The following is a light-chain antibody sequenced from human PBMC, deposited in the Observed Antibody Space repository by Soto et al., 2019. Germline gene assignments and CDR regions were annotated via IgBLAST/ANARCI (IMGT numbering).Light chain of an antibody. CDR2: DVN. J-gene: IGLJ1*01. Sequence: QSVLTQPRSVSGSPGQSVTISCTGSSSDFGTYNHVSWYQHHPDKAPKLIIYDVNKRPSGVPDRLSGSRSGNTASLTISGLRTEDEADYLCCIYGGVRYIFGTGTKVTVL. CDR1: SSDFGTYNH. CDR3: CIYGGVRYI. V-gene: IGLV2-11*01.